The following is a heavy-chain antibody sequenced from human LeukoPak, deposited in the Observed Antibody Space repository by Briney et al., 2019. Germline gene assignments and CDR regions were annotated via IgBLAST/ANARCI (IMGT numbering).Heavy chain of an antibody. D-gene: IGHD6-13*01. Sequence: SETLSLTCTVSGGSVSSGSYYWSWIRQPPGKGLEWIGYIYYSGSTNHNPSLKSRVTISVDTSKNQFSLKLSSVTAADTAVYYCAREVHSSYYFDYWGQGTLVTVSS. CDR2: IYYSGST. V-gene: IGHV4-61*01. CDR1: GGSVSSGSYY. J-gene: IGHJ4*02. CDR3: AREVHSSYYFDY.